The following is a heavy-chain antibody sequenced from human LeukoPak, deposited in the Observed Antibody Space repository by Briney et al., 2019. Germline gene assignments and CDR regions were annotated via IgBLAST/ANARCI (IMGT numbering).Heavy chain of an antibody. V-gene: IGHV3-53*01. CDR2: IYSGGST. CDR3: ARRAGGYSHPYDY. D-gene: IGHD4-23*01. CDR1: GFTFSSYR. J-gene: IGHJ4*02. Sequence: GGSLRLSCAASGFTFSSYRMNWVRQAPGKGLEWVSLIYSGGSTYYADSVKGRFTISRDNSKNTLYLQMNSLRAEDTAVYYCARRAGGYSHPYDYWGQGTLVTVSS.